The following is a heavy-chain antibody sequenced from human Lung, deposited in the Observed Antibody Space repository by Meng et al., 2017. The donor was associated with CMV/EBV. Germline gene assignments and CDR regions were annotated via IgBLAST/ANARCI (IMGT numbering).Heavy chain of an antibody. V-gene: IGHV1-2*02. CDR2: INPKTGGT. CDR3: ARDRSVIITENCDF. Sequence: ASVXVSXKASGYTFTGYYMYWVRQVPGQGLEWMGWINPKTGGTRYAQKFQGRVSMTRDTSISTAYMELSRLRSDDTAVYYCARDRSVIITENCDFWGQGTXVTVSS. J-gene: IGHJ4*02. D-gene: IGHD1-14*01. CDR1: GYTFTGYY.